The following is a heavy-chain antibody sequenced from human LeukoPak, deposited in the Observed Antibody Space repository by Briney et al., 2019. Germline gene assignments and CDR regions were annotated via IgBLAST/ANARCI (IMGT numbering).Heavy chain of an antibody. D-gene: IGHD3-3*01. CDR1: GGSISSSSYY. J-gene: IGHJ6*02. CDR3: ARRYYDFWSDTPPDV. V-gene: IGHV4-39*01. Sequence: SETLSLTCTVSGGSISSSSYYWGWIRQPPGKGLEWIGSIYYSGSTYYNPSLKSRVTISVDTSKNQFSLKLSSVTAADTAVYYCARRYYDFWSDTPPDVWGQGTTVTVSS. CDR2: IYYSGST.